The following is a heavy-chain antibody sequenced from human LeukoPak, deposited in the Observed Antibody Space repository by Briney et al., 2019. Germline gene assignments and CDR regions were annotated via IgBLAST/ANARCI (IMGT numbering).Heavy chain of an antibody. J-gene: IGHJ4*02. CDR3: ARDLEDCSGGSCYVDY. V-gene: IGHV1-18*01. CDR1: VYTFTSYG. CDR2: ISAYNGNT. D-gene: IGHD2-15*01. Sequence: ASVNVSFKASVYTFTSYGISWVRQAPGQGLAWMGWISAYNGNTNYAQKLQGRVTITTDTSTSTAYMELRSLRSDDTGVYYCARDLEDCSGGSCYVDYWGQGTLVTVSS.